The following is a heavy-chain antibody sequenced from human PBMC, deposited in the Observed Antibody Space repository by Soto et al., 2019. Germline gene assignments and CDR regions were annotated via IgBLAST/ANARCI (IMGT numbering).Heavy chain of an antibody. CDR1: GSYITSGDYH. J-gene: IGHJ4*02. CDR2: ISHSETT. CDR3: ARVRATKDSDYFDY. V-gene: IGHV4-30-4*01. D-gene: IGHD2-15*01. Sequence: SETLSLTCSVSGSYITSGDYHWTWIRQAPGKGLEWIGYISHSETTYYSPALKNRIIISSDFSMNQFSLRLNSVTAADTAVYFCARVRATKDSDYFDYWGQGVLVTVS.